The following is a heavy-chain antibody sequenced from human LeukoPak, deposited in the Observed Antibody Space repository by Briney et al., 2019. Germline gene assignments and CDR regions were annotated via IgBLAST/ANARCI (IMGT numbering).Heavy chain of an antibody. V-gene: IGHV4-59*01. J-gene: IGHJ4*02. CDR1: VDSISGYY. Sequence: SETLSLTCTVSVDSISGYYWSWIRQPPRKGLEWIGYMYYSGNTNYNPSPKSRLTTSLDTSKNQFSLKLSSVTAADTAVYYCARGKYYFDYWGQGTLVTVSS. CDR2: MYYSGNT. CDR3: ARGKYYFDY.